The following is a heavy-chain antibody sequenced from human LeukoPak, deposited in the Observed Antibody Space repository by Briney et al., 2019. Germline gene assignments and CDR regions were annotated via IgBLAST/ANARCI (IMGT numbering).Heavy chain of an antibody. CDR2: ISGSGGST. J-gene: IGHJ4*02. Sequence: SGGSLRLSCAASGFTFSSYAMSWVRQAPGKGLESVSAISGSGGSTYYADSVKGRFTISRDNSKNTLYLQMNSLRAEDTAVYYCATDNYYDSSGYHYWGQGTLVTVSS. D-gene: IGHD3-22*01. CDR1: GFTFSSYA. V-gene: IGHV3-23*01. CDR3: ATDNYYDSSGYHY.